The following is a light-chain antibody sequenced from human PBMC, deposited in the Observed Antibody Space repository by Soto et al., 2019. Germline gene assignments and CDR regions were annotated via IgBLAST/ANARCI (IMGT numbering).Light chain of an antibody. CDR3: QQYNNWPIT. CDR2: RAS. V-gene: IGKV3-15*01. J-gene: IGKJ5*01. CDR1: QSVDSL. Sequence: EIVLTQSPGTLSLSPGETATLSCKTSQSVDSLLAWYQQKPGQAPRLLIYRASTRTTGIPARFSGSGSGTEFTLTINSLQSEDFAVYYCQQYNNWPITFGQGTRLEIK.